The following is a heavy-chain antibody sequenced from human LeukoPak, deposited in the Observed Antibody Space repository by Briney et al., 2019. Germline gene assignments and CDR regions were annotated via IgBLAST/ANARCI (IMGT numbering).Heavy chain of an antibody. Sequence: SETLSLTCTVSGGSISNTRYYWGWIRQPPGKGLEWIGSVYYSGSTSYNPSLKSRVTISVDTSKNEFSLKVNSVTAADTAVYYCASFRVGATEWHFAHWGQGTLVTVSS. CDR1: GGSISNTRYY. CDR3: ASFRVGATEWHFAH. J-gene: IGHJ1*01. CDR2: VYYSGST. V-gene: IGHV4-39*01. D-gene: IGHD1-26*01.